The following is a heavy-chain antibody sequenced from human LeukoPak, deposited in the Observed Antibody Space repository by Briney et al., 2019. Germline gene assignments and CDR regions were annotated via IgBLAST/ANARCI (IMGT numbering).Heavy chain of an antibody. CDR3: ARDRGGYDSDAFDY. V-gene: IGHV3-66*01. J-gene: IGHJ4*02. Sequence: GGSLRLSCAASGFTVSSNYISWVRQAPGKGLEWVSVIYSGGSTYYVDSVKGRFTISRDNSKNTLYLQMDSLRAEDTAVYYCARDRGGYDSDAFDYWGQGTLVTVSS. D-gene: IGHD5-12*01. CDR2: IYSGGST. CDR1: GFTVSSNY.